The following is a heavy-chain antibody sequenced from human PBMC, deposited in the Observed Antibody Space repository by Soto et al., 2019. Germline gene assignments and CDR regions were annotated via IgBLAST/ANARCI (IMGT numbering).Heavy chain of an antibody. D-gene: IGHD6-13*01. J-gene: IGHJ6*02. V-gene: IGHV1-2*04. Sequence: QVQLVQSGAEVKKPGASVKVSCKASGYTFTGYYMHWVRQAPGQGLEWMGWINPNSGGTNYAQKFQGWVTMTRDTSISTAYMEPSRLRSDDTAVYYCARGDATTAGYSIPPDYYYYGMDVWGQGTTVTVSS. CDR1: GYTFTGYY. CDR2: INPNSGGT. CDR3: ARGDATTAGYSIPPDYYYYGMDV.